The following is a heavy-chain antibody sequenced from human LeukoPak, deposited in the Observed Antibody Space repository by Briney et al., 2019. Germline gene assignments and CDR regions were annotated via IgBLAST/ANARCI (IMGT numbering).Heavy chain of an antibody. J-gene: IGHJ6*03. D-gene: IGHD3-16*02. Sequence: GESLKISCKGSGYSFTSYWIGWVRQMPGKGLEWMGIIYPGDSDTRYSPSFQGQVTISADKSISTAYLQWSSLKASDTAMYYCARLMYYDYAWGSYRPYYMDVWGKGTTVTISS. CDR3: ARLMYYDYAWGSYRPYYMDV. CDR1: GYSFTSYW. CDR2: IYPGDSDT. V-gene: IGHV5-51*01.